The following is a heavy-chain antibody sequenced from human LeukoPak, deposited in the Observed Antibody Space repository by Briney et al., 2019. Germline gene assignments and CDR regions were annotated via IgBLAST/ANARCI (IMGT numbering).Heavy chain of an antibody. CDR2: IYSSGIT. D-gene: IGHD4/OR15-4a*01. CDR1: GGSFGSYY. J-gene: IGHJ5*02. Sequence: SGTLSLTCNVSGGSFGSYYWNWIRQSPGKGLEWIGYIYSSGITNYNPSLKTRVTISVGPSKNQFSLKLNSVTASDTAVYFCARQGYSDYGGGFDPWGQGIPVIVSS. V-gene: IGHV4-59*08. CDR3: ARQGYSDYGGGFDP.